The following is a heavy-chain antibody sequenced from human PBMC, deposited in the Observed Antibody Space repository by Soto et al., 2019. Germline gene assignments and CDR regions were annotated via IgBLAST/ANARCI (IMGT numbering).Heavy chain of an antibody. CDR3: ARDLRFGFWALCCYYYYRIDV. D-gene: IGHD3-10*02. CDR2: INPSGGST. V-gene: IGHV1-46*01. J-gene: IGHJ6*02. CDR1: GYTFTSYY. Sequence: ASVKVSCKASGYTFTSYYMHWVRQAPGQGLEWMGIINPSGGSTSYAQKFQGRVTMTRDTSTSTVYMELSSLRSEDTAVYYCARDLRFGFWALCCYYYYRIDVCGQGTTVTVSS.